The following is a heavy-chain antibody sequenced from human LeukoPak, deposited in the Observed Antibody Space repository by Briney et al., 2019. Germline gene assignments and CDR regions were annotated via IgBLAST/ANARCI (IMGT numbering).Heavy chain of an antibody. J-gene: IGHJ6*03. V-gene: IGHV4-59*01. CDR3: ARGGGWYSNYYYMDV. Sequence: PSETLSLTCTVSGGSISSYYWSWIRQPPGKGLEWIGYIYYSGSTNYNPSLKSRVTISVDTSKNQFSLKLSSVTAADTAVYYCARGGGWYSNYYYMDVWGKGTTVTISS. CDR2: IYYSGST. D-gene: IGHD6-19*01. CDR1: GGSISSYY.